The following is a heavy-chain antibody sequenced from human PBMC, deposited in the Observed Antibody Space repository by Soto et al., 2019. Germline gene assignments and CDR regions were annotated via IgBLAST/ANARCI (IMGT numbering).Heavy chain of an antibody. D-gene: IGHD1-26*01. J-gene: IGHJ6*02. CDR1: GYTFTSYG. V-gene: IGHV1-18*01. Sequence: GVSVKVSCKASGYTFTSYGISWVRQAPGQGLEWMGWISAYNGNTNYAQKLQGRVTMTTDTSTSTAYMELRSLRSDDTAVYYCARDPVVGATTEYYYYGMDVWGQGTTVTVSS. CDR3: ARDPVVGATTEYYYYGMDV. CDR2: ISAYNGNT.